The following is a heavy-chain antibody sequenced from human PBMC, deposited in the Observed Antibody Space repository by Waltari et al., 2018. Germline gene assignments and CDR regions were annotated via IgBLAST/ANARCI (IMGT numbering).Heavy chain of an antibody. D-gene: IGHD4-17*01. V-gene: IGHV3-74*01. J-gene: IGHJ2*01. CDR1: GFTSSLYW. CDR3: ARGARRTTVTTGWWYFDL. Sequence: EVQLVESGGGLVQPGGFLGVSCAASGFTSSLYWMHWVGQAPGKGLVWVSRSNSDGSSTSYADSVKGRFTISKDNAKNTVYLQMNSLRAEDTAIYYCARGARRTTVTTGWWYFDLWGRGTLVTVSS. CDR2: SNSDGSST.